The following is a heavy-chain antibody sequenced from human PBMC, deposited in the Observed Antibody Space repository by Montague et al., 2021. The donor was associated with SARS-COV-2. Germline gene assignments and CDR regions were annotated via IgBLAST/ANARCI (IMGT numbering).Heavy chain of an antibody. V-gene: IGHV4-39*01. Sequence: SETLSLTCTVSGGSISSSSYYWGWIRQPPGKGLEWIGSIYYSGSTYYNPSLKSRVTISVDTSKNQFSLKLSSVTAADTAVYYCARLWDFYGSGSYKNNWFDPWGQGTRVTVSS. CDR2: IYYSGST. CDR3: ARLWDFYGSGSYKNNWFDP. D-gene: IGHD3-10*01. CDR1: GGSISSSSYY. J-gene: IGHJ5*02.